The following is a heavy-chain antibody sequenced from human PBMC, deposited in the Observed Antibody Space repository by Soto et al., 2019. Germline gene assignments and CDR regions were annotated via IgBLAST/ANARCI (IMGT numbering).Heavy chain of an antibody. CDR1: GFTFSSYW. D-gene: IGHD2-8*01. Sequence: PGGSLRLSCAASGFTFSSYWMSWVRQAPGKGLEWVANIKQDGSEKYYVDSVKGRFTISRDNAKNSLYLQMNSLRAEDTAVYYCARVALMVYATFHGAFDIWGQGTMVTVSS. CDR2: IKQDGSEK. V-gene: IGHV3-7*01. CDR3: ARVALMVYATFHGAFDI. J-gene: IGHJ3*02.